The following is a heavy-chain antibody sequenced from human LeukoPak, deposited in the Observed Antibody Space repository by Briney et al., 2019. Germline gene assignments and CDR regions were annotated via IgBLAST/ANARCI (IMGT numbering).Heavy chain of an antibody. Sequence: SVKVSSKASGGTFSSYAISWVRQAPGQGLEWMGRIIPIFGTANYAQKFQGRVTITTDESTSTAYMELSSLRSEDTAVYYCARDRRHYYYYMDVWGKGTTVTVSS. CDR2: IIPIFGTA. CDR3: ARDRRHYYYYMDV. CDR1: GGTFSSYA. J-gene: IGHJ6*03. V-gene: IGHV1-69*05.